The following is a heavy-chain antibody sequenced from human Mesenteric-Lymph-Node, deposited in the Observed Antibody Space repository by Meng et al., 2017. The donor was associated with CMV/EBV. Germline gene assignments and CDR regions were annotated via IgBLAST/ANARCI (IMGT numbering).Heavy chain of an antibody. CDR2: ITHSGST. J-gene: IGHJ4*02. Sequence: SETLSLTCAVYGGSFSGYYWTWIRQPPGKGLEWVGEITHSGSTNYNPSLKSRVTVSADTSKNQFSLQLNSVTPEDTAVYYCAREVGKDSPTIDYWGQGTLVTVSS. CDR1: GGSFSGYY. CDR3: AREVGKDSPTIDY. D-gene: IGHD2-15*01. V-gene: IGHV4-34*01.